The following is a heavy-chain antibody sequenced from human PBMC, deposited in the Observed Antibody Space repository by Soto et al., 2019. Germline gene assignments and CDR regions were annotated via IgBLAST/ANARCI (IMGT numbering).Heavy chain of an antibody. CDR2: ISAYNGNT. J-gene: IGHJ6*02. V-gene: IGHV1-18*04. Sequence: QVQLAQSGAEVKKPGASVKVSCKTSGYNFTNYGISWVRQAPGQGLEWMGWISAYNGNTNSEQKYQGRLTMTTDTSTSTAYMELRSLRSDDTAVFYCARDWDIVATTTNYFYYYGMDVWGQGTTVIVSS. CDR1: GYNFTNYG. CDR3: ARDWDIVATTTNYFYYYGMDV. D-gene: IGHD5-12*01.